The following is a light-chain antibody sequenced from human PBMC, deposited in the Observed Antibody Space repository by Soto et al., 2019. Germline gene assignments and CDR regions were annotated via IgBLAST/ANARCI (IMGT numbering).Light chain of an antibody. V-gene: IGLV2-23*01. CDR2: EGS. Sequence: QSVLTQPASVSGSPGHSITISCPGTSSDVGSYNLVSWYQQHPGKAPKLMIYEGSKRPSGVSNRFSGSKSGNTASLTISGLQAEDEADYYCCSYAGSRVFGGGTKLTVL. CDR1: SSDVGSYNL. J-gene: IGLJ3*02. CDR3: CSYAGSRV.